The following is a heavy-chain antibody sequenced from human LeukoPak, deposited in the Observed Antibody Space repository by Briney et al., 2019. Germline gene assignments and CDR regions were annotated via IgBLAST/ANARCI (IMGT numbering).Heavy chain of an antibody. CDR1: GGSFSGYY. V-gene: IGHV4-34*01. CDR3: ARARLYCTNGVCYPCYFDY. Sequence: SETLSLTCAVYGGSFSGYYWSWIRQPPGKGLEWIGEINHSGSTNYNPSLKSRVTISVDTSKNQFSLKLSSVTAADTAVYYCARARLYCTNGVCYPCYFDYWGQGTLVTVSS. D-gene: IGHD2-8*01. J-gene: IGHJ4*02. CDR2: INHSGST.